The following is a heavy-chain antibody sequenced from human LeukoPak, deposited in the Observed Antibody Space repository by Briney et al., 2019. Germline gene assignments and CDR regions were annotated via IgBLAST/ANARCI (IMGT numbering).Heavy chain of an antibody. CDR2: IYCSGST. CDR1: GDSISNGSYY. V-gene: IGHV4-39*07. CDR3: ARDGYGSGGY. Sequence: SQTLSLTCTVSGDSISNGSYYWSWIRQPAGKGLEWIGSIYCSGSTYYNPSLKSRVTISVDRSKNQFSLKLSSVTAADTAVYYCARDGYGSGGYWGQGTLVTVSS. D-gene: IGHD3-10*01. J-gene: IGHJ4*02.